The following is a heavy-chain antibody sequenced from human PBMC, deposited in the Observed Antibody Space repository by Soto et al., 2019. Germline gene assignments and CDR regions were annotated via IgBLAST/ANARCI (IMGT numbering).Heavy chain of an antibody. J-gene: IGHJ5*02. CDR3: ARARLTIFGVSHPILSWFDP. CDR2: IIPIFGTA. D-gene: IGHD3-3*01. CDR1: GGNFRSCS. Sequence: SSVRSSDRHAGGNFRSCSMTWVQNTNGQGIEWMGRIIPIFGTANYAQKFQGRVTITADESTSTAYMELSSLRSEDTAVYYCARARLTIFGVSHPILSWFDPWGQGTLVTVS. V-gene: IGHV1-69*01.